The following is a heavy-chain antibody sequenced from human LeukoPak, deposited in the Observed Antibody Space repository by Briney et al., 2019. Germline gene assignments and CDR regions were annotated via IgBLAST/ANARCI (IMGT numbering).Heavy chain of an antibody. Sequence: PGRSLRLSCAASGFTFSSYAMHWVRQAPGKGLEWVAVISYDGSNKYYADSVKGRFTISRDNSKNTLYLQMNSLRAEDTAVYYCARVRLNPSYYYYYYMDVWGKGTTVTVSS. CDR1: GFTFSSYA. CDR2: ISYDGSNK. J-gene: IGHJ6*03. V-gene: IGHV3-30-3*01. CDR3: ARVRLNPSYYYYYYMDV. D-gene: IGHD3-16*01.